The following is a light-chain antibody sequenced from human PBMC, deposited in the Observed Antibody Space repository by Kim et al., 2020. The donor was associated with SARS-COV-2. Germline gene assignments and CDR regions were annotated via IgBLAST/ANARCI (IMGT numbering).Light chain of an antibody. V-gene: IGLV7-46*01. CDR3: LLSYRGIRV. CDR2: DTS. Sequence: PGETVPRPCASSTGTVPSFHYPCWFQQKPGQAPRTLIYDTSSQHSWTPARFTGSLSGGKAALTLSGAQPEDEADYYCLLSYRGIRVFGGGTQLTVL. CDR1: TGTVPSFHY. J-gene: IGLJ3*02.